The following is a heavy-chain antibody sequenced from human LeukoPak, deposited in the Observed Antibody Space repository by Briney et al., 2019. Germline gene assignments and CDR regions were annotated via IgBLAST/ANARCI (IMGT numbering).Heavy chain of an antibody. D-gene: IGHD2-2*01. J-gene: IGHJ4*02. CDR3: ARGPYARTFDY. Sequence: SETLSLTCAVYGGSFSGYYWSWIRQPPGKGLEWIGEINHSGSTNYNPSLKSRVTISVDTSKNQFSLKLSSATAADTAVYYCARGPYARTFDYWGQGTLVTVSS. CDR2: INHSGST. V-gene: IGHV4-34*01. CDR1: GGSFSGYY.